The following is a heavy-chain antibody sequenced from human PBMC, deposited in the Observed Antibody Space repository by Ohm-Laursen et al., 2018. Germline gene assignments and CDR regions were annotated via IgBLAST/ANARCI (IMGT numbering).Heavy chain of an antibody. CDR1: GFTFSRYT. V-gene: IGHV3-48*04. CDR3: ARSQGWFDP. CDR2: ISSSGSTV. Sequence: SLRLSCTASGFTFSRYTMNWVRQAPGKGLEWVSYISSSGSTVSYADSVKGRFTISRDNAKNSLYLQMNSLRAEDTAVYYCARSQGWFDPWGQGTLVTVSS. J-gene: IGHJ5*02.